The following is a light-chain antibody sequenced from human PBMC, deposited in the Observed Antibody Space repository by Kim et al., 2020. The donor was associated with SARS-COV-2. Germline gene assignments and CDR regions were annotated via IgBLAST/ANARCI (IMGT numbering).Light chain of an antibody. J-gene: IGLJ2*01. CDR1: SGSIDDDY. CDR3: QSYNRDNVI. Sequence: GNTVTRSCTRRSGSIDDDYVQWYQQRPGGVPTTVIYEDDQIPSGVSDRFSGSIDNSSNSASLTISGLRTEDEADYYCQSYNRDNVIFGGGTQLTVL. V-gene: IGLV6-57*03. CDR2: EDD.